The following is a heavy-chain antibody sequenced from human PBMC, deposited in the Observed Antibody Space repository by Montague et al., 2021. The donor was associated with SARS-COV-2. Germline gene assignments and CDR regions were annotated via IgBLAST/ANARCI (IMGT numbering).Heavy chain of an antibody. CDR3: ARGMIRGVTTPFDY. Sequence: SLSLTYSVSSGSIISSGYYWGWIRQPPGKELEWIGNIYYSGTTYYNPSLQSRGTISVDTSKNHLSLRLSSVTAADMAVYFCARGMIRGVTTPFDYWGQGSQVTVSS. D-gene: IGHD3-10*01. V-gene: IGHV4-39*02. CDR2: IYYSGTT. CDR1: SGSIISSGYY. J-gene: IGHJ4*02.